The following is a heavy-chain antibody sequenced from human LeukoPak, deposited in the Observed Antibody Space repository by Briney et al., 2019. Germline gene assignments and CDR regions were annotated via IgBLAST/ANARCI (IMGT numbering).Heavy chain of an antibody. D-gene: IGHD3-3*01. CDR2: INPNSGGT. Sequence: ASVKVSCKASGYTFTGYYMHWVRQAPGQGLELMGWINPNSGGTNYAQKLQGRVTMTRDTSISTAYMELSRLRSDDTTVYYCARGHRITIFGVVIHQYFQHWGQGTLVTVSS. V-gene: IGHV1-2*02. CDR3: ARGHRITIFGVVIHQYFQH. CDR1: GYTFTGYY. J-gene: IGHJ1*01.